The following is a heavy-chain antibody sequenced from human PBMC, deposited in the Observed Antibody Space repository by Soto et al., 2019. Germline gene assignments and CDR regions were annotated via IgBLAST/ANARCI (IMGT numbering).Heavy chain of an antibody. V-gene: IGHV1-46*03. D-gene: IGHD2-2*03. CDR3: SRVDPRETSPFDH. CDR2: INPFDGSR. Sequence: ASVKVSCKASGYIFTSYYIHWVRQAPGQWLEWMGSINPFDGSRMFAQSFQGRVTMTRDTSTSTVYMEVSSLRSEDTAVYYCSRVDPRETSPFDHWGQGTLVTLSS. J-gene: IGHJ4*02. CDR1: GYIFTSYY.